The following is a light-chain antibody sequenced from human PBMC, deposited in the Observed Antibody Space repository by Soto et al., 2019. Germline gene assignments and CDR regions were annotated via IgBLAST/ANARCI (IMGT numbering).Light chain of an antibody. CDR3: QHSYGTPRT. V-gene: IGKV1-39*01. J-gene: IGKJ1*01. Sequence: DIQITQSPPSLSASVGDRVTITCRSSQSISTYLNWYQHKPGKAPKVLIYAVSSLQSGVPSRFSGSGSGTDFTLTITSLQPEDSATYYCQHSYGTPRTFGQVTKVDIK. CDR1: QSISTY. CDR2: AVS.